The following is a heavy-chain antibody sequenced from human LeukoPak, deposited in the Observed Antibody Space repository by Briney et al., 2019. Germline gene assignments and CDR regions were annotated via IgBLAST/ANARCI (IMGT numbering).Heavy chain of an antibody. J-gene: IGHJ5*02. CDR1: GYTFTNYG. D-gene: IGHD3-3*01. CDR2: ISAYNANT. CDR3: ARVKGRGGIFGVITPNWFDP. Sequence: ASVNVSCKASGYTFTNYGISWVRQAPRQGLEWLGWISAYNANTNYAQKLQGRVTMTTDTSTNTAYMDLRSLRSDDTAVYYCARVKGRGGIFGVITPNWFDPWGQGTLVTVSS. V-gene: IGHV1-18*01.